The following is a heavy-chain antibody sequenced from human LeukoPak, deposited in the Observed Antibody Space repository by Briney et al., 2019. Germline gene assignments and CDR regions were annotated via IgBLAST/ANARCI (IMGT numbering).Heavy chain of an antibody. J-gene: IGHJ4*02. CDR2: TIPLFDTA. V-gene: IGHV1-69*13. CDR1: GGTFSNYA. CDR3: ARETRKNAAGGTDFFEY. D-gene: IGHD6-13*01. Sequence: SVKVSCKASGGTFSNYAVSWVRQAPGQGLEWMGGTIPLFDTANYAQKFQGRVTITADEPTSTAYMELSSLRSEDTPVYYWARETRKNAAGGTDFFEYWGQGTLVTVSS.